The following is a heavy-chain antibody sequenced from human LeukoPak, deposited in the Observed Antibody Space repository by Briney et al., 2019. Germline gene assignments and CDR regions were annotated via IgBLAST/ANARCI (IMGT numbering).Heavy chain of an antibody. CDR2: IIPILGIA. CDR3: ARAGIAVAHGVFDYYYYMDV. J-gene: IGHJ6*03. V-gene: IGHV1-69*02. D-gene: IGHD6-19*01. Sequence: SVKVSCKASGGTFSSYTISWVRQAPGQGLEWMGRIIPILGIANYAQKFQGRVTITADKSTSTAYMELSSLRSEDTAVYYCARAGIAVAHGVFDYYYYMDVWGKGTTVTVSS. CDR1: GGTFSSYT.